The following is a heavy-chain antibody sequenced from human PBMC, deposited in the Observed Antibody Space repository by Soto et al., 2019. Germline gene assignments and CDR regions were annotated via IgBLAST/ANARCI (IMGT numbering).Heavy chain of an antibody. Sequence: SETLSLTCTVSGGSISSYYWSWIRQPPGKGLEWIGYIYYSGSTNYNPSLKSRVTISVDTSKNQSSLKLSSVTAADTAVYYCARLRLYNWFDPWGQGTLVTVS. V-gene: IGHV4-59*08. J-gene: IGHJ5*02. CDR2: IYYSGST. CDR3: ARLRLYNWFDP. CDR1: GGSISSYY. D-gene: IGHD1-1*01.